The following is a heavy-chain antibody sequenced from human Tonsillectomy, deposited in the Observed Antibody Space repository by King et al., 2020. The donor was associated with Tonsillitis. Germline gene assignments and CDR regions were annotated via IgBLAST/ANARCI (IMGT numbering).Heavy chain of an antibody. CDR3: ARDLAGDRVAFDI. Sequence: QLVQSGADVKKPGSSVKVSCKASGGTFSTYAINWVRQAPGQGLEWMGGIIPIFGTANYAQKFQGRVTITADESTSTAYMEVSSLRSEDTAVYYCARDLAGDRVAFDIWGQGTMVTVSS. J-gene: IGHJ3*02. CDR1: GGTFSTYA. CDR2: IIPIFGTA. V-gene: IGHV1-69*01. D-gene: IGHD7-27*01.